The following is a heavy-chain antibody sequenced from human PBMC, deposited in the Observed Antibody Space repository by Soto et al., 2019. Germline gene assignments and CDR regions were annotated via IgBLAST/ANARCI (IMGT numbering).Heavy chain of an antibody. Sequence: QVQLVESGGGVVQPGRSLRLSCAASGFTFSDYGMHWVRQTPGKGLEWVAVIWYDGSNKYYADSVKGRFTISRDNSKNTLYLQMNSLRAEDTAMYYCARPTSINYYDSSGYYGAFDYWGQGTLVTVSS. D-gene: IGHD3-22*01. V-gene: IGHV3-33*01. CDR3: ARPTSINYYDSSGYYGAFDY. J-gene: IGHJ4*02. CDR1: GFTFSDYG. CDR2: IWYDGSNK.